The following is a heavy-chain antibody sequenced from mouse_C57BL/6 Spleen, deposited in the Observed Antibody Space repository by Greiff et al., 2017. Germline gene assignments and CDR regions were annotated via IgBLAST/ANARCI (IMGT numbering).Heavy chain of an antibody. J-gene: IGHJ4*01. CDR1: GYAFTNYL. D-gene: IGHD1-1*01. CDR2: INPGSGGT. Sequence: QVQLQQSGAELVRPGTSVKVSCKASGYAFTNYLIEWVKQRPGKGLEWIGVINPGSGGTNYNEKFKGKATLTADKASSTAYMQLSSLTSEDSAVYFCAKEGTSFDAYYAMDYWGQGTSVTVSS. V-gene: IGHV1-54*01. CDR3: AKEGTSFDAYYAMDY.